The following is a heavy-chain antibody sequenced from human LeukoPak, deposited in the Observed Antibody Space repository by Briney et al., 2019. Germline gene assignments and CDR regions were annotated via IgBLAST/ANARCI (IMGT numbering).Heavy chain of an antibody. V-gene: IGHV3-74*01. CDR1: GFTLSNYW. CDR3: ARGRATAVPHYYDYFMDV. D-gene: IGHD2-21*02. CDR2: SSSVGANT. Sequence: GGSLTLSCAASGFTLSNYWMHWVRHGPGERLLWVSSSSSVGANTHYADSVRGRFTISRDNANNILSLHMNGLRADDAAVYFCARGRATAVPHYYDYFMDVWGTGTTVIVSS. J-gene: IGHJ6*03.